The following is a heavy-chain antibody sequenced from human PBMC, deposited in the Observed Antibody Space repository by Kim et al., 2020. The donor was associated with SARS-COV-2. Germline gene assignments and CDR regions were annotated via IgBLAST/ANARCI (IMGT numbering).Heavy chain of an antibody. CDR2: INHSGST. D-gene: IGHD3-10*01. CDR3: ARGGEFGYYYGSGSYRYFDY. V-gene: IGHV4-34*01. J-gene: IGHJ4*02. CDR1: GGSFSGYY. Sequence: SETLSLTCAVYGGSFSGYYWSWIRQPPGKGLEWIGEINHSGSTNYNPSLKSRVTISVDTSKNQFSLKLSSVTAADTAVYYCARGGEFGYYYGSGSYRYFDYWGQGTLVTVSS.